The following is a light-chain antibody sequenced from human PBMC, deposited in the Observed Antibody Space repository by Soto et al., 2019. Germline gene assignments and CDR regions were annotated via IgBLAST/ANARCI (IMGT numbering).Light chain of an antibody. J-gene: IGLJ2*01. CDR1: SSDVGSYNL. Sequence: QSALTQPASVSGSPGQSITISCTGTSSDVGSYNLVSWYQQHPGKAPKLMIYEDIERPSGVSNRFSCSKSGNTASLTISGLQTEDEADYYCCSYAGGTSVVFGGGTKLTVL. CDR3: CSYAGGTSVV. V-gene: IGLV2-23*01. CDR2: EDI.